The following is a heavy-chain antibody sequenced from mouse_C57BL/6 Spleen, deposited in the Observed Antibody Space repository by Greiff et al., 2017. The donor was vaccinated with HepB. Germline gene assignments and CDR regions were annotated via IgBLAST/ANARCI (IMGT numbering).Heavy chain of an antibody. CDR1: GYTFTSYW. CDR3: ASKNSNYVVYWYFDV. J-gene: IGHJ1*03. V-gene: IGHV1-72*01. CDR2: IDPNSGGT. D-gene: IGHD2-5*01. Sequence: VQLQQPGAELVKPGASVKLSCKASGYTFTSYWMHWVKQRPGRGLEWIGRIDPNSGGTKYNEKFKSKATLTVDKPSSTAYMQLSSLTSEDSAVYYCASKNSNYVVYWYFDVWGTGTTVTVSS.